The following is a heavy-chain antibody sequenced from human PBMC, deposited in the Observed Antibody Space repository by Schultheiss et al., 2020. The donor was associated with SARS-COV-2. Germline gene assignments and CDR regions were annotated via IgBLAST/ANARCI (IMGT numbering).Heavy chain of an antibody. CDR2: IYHSGSI. CDR1: GGSISRGGNS. CDR3: VRHLFGDYGGMDV. D-gene: IGHD2-21*01. Sequence: LRLSCVVSGGSISRGGNSWSWIRQPPGKGLEWMGYIYHSGSIYYNPSLKSRVTISVDTSKNQFSLNVDSVTAADTAVYYCVRHLFGDYGGMDVWGQGTTVTVSS. J-gene: IGHJ6*02. V-gene: IGHV4-30-2*01.